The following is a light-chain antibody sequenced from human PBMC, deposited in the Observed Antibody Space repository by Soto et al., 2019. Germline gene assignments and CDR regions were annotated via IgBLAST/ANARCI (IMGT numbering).Light chain of an antibody. CDR2: DVS. CDR1: SRDVGYYNY. Sequence: SVLTQPGSMSGSPGQSVTISCTGTSRDVGYYNYVSWYQQYPGKVPKLMISDVSQRPSGVPDRFSGSKSGNTASLTISGLQAEDEADYYCCSYAGSFIFVFGTGTKVTVL. CDR3: CSYAGSFIFV. J-gene: IGLJ1*01. V-gene: IGLV2-11*01.